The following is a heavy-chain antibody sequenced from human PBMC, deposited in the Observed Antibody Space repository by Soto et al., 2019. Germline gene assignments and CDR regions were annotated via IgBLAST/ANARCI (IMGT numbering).Heavy chain of an antibody. CDR1: GYTFTGYC. CDR3: ARAWTATMAWMDV. J-gene: IGHJ6*02. CDR2: INPNSGST. Sequence: ASVKVSCKASGYTFTGYCIHWLRQSPGQGLEWMGWINPNSGSTNYAQKFQGRVTMTRDTSISTAYMELSRLRSDDTAVYYCARAWTATMAWMDVWGQGTTVTVSS. V-gene: IGHV1-2*02. D-gene: IGHD5-18*01.